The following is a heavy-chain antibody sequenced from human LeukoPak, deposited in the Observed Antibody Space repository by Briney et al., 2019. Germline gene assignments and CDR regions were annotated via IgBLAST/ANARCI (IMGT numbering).Heavy chain of an antibody. CDR3: ARDHGSGYYFFDY. V-gene: IGHV3-21*01. J-gene: IGHJ4*02. CDR2: ISSSSSYI. D-gene: IGHD3-22*01. CDR1: GFTFSNYA. Sequence: GASLRLSCAASGFTFSNYAMSWVRQAPGKGLEWVSSISSSSSYIYYADSVKGRFTISRDNAKNSLYLQMNSLRAEDTAVYYCARDHGSGYYFFDYWGQGTLVTVSS.